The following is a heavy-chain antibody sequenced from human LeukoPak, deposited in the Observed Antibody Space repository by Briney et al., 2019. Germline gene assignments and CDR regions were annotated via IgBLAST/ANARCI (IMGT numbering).Heavy chain of an antibody. Sequence: SETLSLTCAVYGGSFRGYYWSWIRQPPGKGLEWIGEINHSGSTNYNPSLKSRVTISVDTSNNQFSLKLSSVTAADTAVYYCVREGVVVPAVLPYYMDVWGKGTTVTVSS. CDR2: INHSGST. J-gene: IGHJ6*03. CDR3: VREGVVVPAVLPYYMDV. D-gene: IGHD2-2*01. V-gene: IGHV4-34*01. CDR1: GGSFRGYY.